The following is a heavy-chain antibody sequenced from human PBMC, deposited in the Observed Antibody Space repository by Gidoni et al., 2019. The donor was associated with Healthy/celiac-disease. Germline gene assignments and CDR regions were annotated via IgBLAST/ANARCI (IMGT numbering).Heavy chain of an antibody. CDR1: GYTFTSYA. V-gene: IGHV7-4-1*02. J-gene: IGHJ4*02. Sequence: QVPLVQSGSELKKPGASVKVSCTASGYTFTSYAMNWVRQAPGQGLEWMGWINTNTGNPTYAQGFTGRFVFSLDTSVSTAYLQISSLKAEDTAVYYCARDKVVPAAMLEVRSLGYWGQGTLVTVSS. CDR2: INTNTGNP. CDR3: ARDKVVPAAMLEVRSLGY. D-gene: IGHD2-2*01.